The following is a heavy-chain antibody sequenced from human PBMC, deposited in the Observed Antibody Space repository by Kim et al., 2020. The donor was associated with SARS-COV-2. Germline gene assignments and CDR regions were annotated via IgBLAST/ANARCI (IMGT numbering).Heavy chain of an antibody. V-gene: IGHV5-51*01. Sequence: PSFQGQFTISADKSISTTYLQWGSLKASDTAMYYCARRRGNWNDVQWFDSWGQGTLVTVSS. D-gene: IGHD1-1*01. J-gene: IGHJ5*01. CDR3: ARRRGNWNDVQWFDS.